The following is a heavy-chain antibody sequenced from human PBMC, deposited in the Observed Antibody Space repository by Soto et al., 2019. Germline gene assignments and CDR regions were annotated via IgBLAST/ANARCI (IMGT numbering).Heavy chain of an antibody. D-gene: IGHD6-13*01. Sequence: SETLSLTCTVSGGSVSSYWWSWIRQPAGKGLEWIGRIFSSGGTNYNLSLENRVTMSVDTSKNQISLKLRSVTTADTAMYYCASEGLGTSAAPGVYSLLINRLDPWGQGTLVTVSS. CDR1: GGSVSSYW. CDR3: ASEGLGTSAAPGVYSLLINRLDP. CDR2: IFSSGGT. J-gene: IGHJ5*02. V-gene: IGHV4-4*07.